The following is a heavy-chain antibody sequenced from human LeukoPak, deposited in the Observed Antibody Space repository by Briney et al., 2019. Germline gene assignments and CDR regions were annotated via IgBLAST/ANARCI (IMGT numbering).Heavy chain of an antibody. V-gene: IGHV4-34*01. J-gene: IGHJ4*02. Sequence: PSETLSLTCAVYGGSFSGYYWSWIRQPPGKGLEWIGEINHSGSTNYNPPLKSRVTISVDTSKNQFSLKLSSVTAADTAVYYCARDGATTATPYFDYWGQGTLVTVSS. CDR2: INHSGST. CDR1: GGSFSGYY. D-gene: IGHD4-17*01. CDR3: ARDGATTATPYFDY.